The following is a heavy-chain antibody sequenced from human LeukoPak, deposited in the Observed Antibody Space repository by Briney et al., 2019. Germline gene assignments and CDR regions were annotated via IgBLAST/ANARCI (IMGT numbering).Heavy chain of an antibody. V-gene: IGHV3-23*01. CDR1: GFTFSSYA. CDR2: ISGSGGST. Sequence: PGGSLRLSCAASGFTFSSYAMSWVRQAPGKGLEWVSAISGSGGSTYYADSVKGRFTISRDNSKNTLYLQMNSLRAEDTAVYYCAKDARPSFYYYGSGSLDYWGQGTLVTVSS. CDR3: AKDARPSFYYYGSGSLDY. D-gene: IGHD3-10*01. J-gene: IGHJ4*02.